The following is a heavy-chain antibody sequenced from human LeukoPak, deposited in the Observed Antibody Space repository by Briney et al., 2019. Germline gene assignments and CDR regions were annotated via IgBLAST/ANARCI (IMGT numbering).Heavy chain of an antibody. V-gene: IGHV1-2*02. CDR2: INPNSGGA. J-gene: IGHJ4*02. CDR3: ARAIERWLVGGYDY. CDR1: GYTFTGYY. D-gene: IGHD6-19*01. Sequence: ASVKVSCKASGYTFTGYYMHWVRQAPGQGLEWMGWINPNSGGANYAQKFQGRVTMTRDTSISTAYMELSRLRSDDTAVYYCARAIERWLVGGYDYWGQGTLVTVSS.